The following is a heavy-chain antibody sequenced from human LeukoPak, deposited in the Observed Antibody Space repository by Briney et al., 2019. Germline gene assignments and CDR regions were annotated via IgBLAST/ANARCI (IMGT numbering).Heavy chain of an antibody. CDR2: ISWNSGSI. CDR1: GFTFRNYW. CDR3: AKGPIGYTLKPPDY. V-gene: IGHV3-9*01. J-gene: IGHJ4*02. Sequence: GGSLRLSCAASGFTFRNYWMTWVRQAPGKGLEWVSGISWNSGSIDYADSVKGRFTISRDNAKNSLYLQMNSLRAEDTALYYCAKGPIGYTLKPPDYWGQGTLVTVSS. D-gene: IGHD3-16*02.